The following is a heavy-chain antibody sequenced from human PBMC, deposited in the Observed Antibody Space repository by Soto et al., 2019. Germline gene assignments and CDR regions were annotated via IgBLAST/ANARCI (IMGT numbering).Heavy chain of an antibody. CDR1: GGSISSGDYY. J-gene: IGHJ6*02. D-gene: IGHD3-10*01. V-gene: IGHV4-30-4*01. Sequence: SETLSLTCTVSGGSISSGDYYWSWVRQPPGKGLEWIGYIYYSGSTYFNPSLKSRVTISVDTSKNQFSLKLSSVTAADTAVYYCARVPSGDFGEVYYYGMDVWGQGTTVTVSS. CDR3: ARVPSGDFGEVYYYGMDV. CDR2: IYYSGST.